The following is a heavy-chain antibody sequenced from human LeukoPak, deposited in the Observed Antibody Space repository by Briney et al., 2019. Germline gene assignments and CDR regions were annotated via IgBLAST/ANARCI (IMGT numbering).Heavy chain of an antibody. J-gene: IGHJ5*02. V-gene: IGHV5-51*01. Sequence: GESLKISCKGSGYSFTSYWIGWVRQTPGKGLEWMGIIYPGDSDTRYSPSFQGQVTISADKFISTAYLQWSSLKASDTAMYYCARHVVVAATYNWFDPWGQGTLVTVSS. D-gene: IGHD2-15*01. CDR1: GYSFTSYW. CDR3: ARHVVVAATYNWFDP. CDR2: IYPGDSDT.